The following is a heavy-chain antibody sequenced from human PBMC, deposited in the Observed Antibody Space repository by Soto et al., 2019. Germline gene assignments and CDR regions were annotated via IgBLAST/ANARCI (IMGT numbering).Heavy chain of an antibody. J-gene: IGHJ4*02. V-gene: IGHV3-74*01. CDR1: GFSFSSYW. Sequence: GGSLRLSCAGSGFSFSSYWMHWVRQVPGEGLMWVSNIVPDGTTTTYADSVKGRFTISRDNAKNTLYLQMNSLRVEDTAVYYCARDVNAEPYDSWGQGTLVTVSS. CDR3: ARDVNAEPYDS. CDR2: IVPDGTTT.